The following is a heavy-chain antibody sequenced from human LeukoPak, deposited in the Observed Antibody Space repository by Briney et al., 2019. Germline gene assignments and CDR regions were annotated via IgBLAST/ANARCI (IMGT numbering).Heavy chain of an antibody. CDR3: ARGLRFWSGYFPSWFDP. Sequence: SETLSLICTVSGGSISSYYWSWIRQPAGKGLEWIGRIYTSGSTNYNPSLKSRVTMSVDTSKNQFSLKLSSVTAADTAVYYCARGLRFWSGYFPSWFDPWGQGTLVTVSS. D-gene: IGHD3-3*01. CDR1: GGSISSYY. CDR2: IYTSGST. V-gene: IGHV4-4*07. J-gene: IGHJ5*02.